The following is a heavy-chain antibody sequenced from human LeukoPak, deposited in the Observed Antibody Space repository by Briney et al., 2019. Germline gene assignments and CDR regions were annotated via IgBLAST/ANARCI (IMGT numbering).Heavy chain of an antibody. J-gene: IGHJ4*02. CDR2: MYYSGST. D-gene: IGHD7-27*01. V-gene: IGHV4-39*07. CDR1: GGSISSDSFY. Sequence: SETLSLTCSVSGGSISSDSFYWGWIRQPPGKGLEWIGSMYYSGSTYYNPSLKSRVTISMDTSKNQFSLMLSSVTAAHTAVYYCARLGKEVTYRAYYLDYWGQGTLVTVSS. CDR3: ARLGKEVTYRAYYLDY.